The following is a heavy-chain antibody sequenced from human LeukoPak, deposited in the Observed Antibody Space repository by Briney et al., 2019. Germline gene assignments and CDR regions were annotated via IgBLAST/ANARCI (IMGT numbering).Heavy chain of an antibody. D-gene: IGHD3-3*01. J-gene: IGHJ6*03. CDR2: IYYSGST. CDR3: ARAPYDFWSGPRNYYYYYMDV. V-gene: IGHV4-39*01. CDR1: GGSISSSSYY. Sequence: SETLSLTCTVSGGSISSSSYYWGWIRQPPGKGLEWTGSIYYSGSTYYNPSLKSRVTISVDTSKNQFSLQLNSVTPEDTAVYYCARAPYDFWSGPRNYYYYYMDVWGKGTTVTVSS.